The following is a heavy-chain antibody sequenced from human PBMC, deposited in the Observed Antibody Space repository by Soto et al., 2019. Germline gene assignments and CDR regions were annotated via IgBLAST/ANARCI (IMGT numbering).Heavy chain of an antibody. V-gene: IGHV5-10-1*01. CDR3: ARGPIAAAGGYYYYYGMDV. CDR2: IDPSDSYT. D-gene: IGHD6-13*01. Sequence: GESLKISCKGSGYSFTSYWISWVRQMPGKGLEWMGRIDPSDSYTNYSPSFQGHVTISADKSISTAYLQWSSLKASDTAMYYCARGPIAAAGGYYYYYGMDVWGQGTTVTVSS. CDR1: GYSFTSYW. J-gene: IGHJ6*02.